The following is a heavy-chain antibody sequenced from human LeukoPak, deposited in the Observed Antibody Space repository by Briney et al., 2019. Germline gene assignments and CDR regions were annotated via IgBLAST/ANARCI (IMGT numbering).Heavy chain of an antibody. CDR3: ARDSDNYGSGSFDY. D-gene: IGHD5-18*01. CDR1: GGSISSYY. Sequence: SETLSLTCTVSGGSISSYYWSWIRQPPGKGLEWIGYIYYSGSTNYNPSLKSRVTISVDTSKNQFSLKLSSVTAADTAVYYCARDSDNYGSGSFDYWGQGTLVTVSS. CDR2: IYYSGST. J-gene: IGHJ4*02. V-gene: IGHV4-59*01.